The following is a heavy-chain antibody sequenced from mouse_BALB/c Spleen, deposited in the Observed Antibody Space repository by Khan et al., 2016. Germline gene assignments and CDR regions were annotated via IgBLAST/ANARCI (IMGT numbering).Heavy chain of an antibody. CDR3: ASNWAGWYFDV. D-gene: IGHD4-1*01. V-gene: IGHV3-6*02. CDR2: ISYDGSN. J-gene: IGHJ1*01. Sequence: EVQLQESGPGLVKPSQSLSLTCSVTGYSITSGYYWNGIRQFPGNKLEWMGYISYDGSNNYNPSLKNRIYITRAQSKNQFFLQLHSVSTEVTANYDCASNWAGWYFDVWGAGTTVTVSS. CDR1: GYSITSGYY.